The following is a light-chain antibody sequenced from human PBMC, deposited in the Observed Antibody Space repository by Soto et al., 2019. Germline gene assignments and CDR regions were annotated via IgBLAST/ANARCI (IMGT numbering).Light chain of an antibody. J-gene: IGKJ4*01. CDR1: QSVSSN. CDR3: QQYNDGIA. Sequence: VMTQSPDIVSVSPGERATLSFRASQSVSSNLAWYQQKPGQAPRLLISGTSTRAAGIPARFSGDRSGTDFTLTISSLQSEDLGVYYCQQYNDGIAFGGGTKVDIK. CDR2: GTS. V-gene: IGKV3-15*01.